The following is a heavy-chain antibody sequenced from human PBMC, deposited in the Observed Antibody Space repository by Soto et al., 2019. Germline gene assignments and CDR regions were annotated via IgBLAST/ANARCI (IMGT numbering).Heavy chain of an antibody. CDR2: INPSGGST. D-gene: IGHD3-9*01. CDR3: ARDVAGSGVLRYFDWLLSNWFDP. J-gene: IGHJ5*02. Sequence: GASVKVSCKASGYTFTSYYMHWVRQAPGQGLEWMGIINPSGGSTSYAQKFQGRVTMTRDTSTSTVYMELSSLRSEDTAVYYCARDVAGSGVLRYFDWLLSNWFDPWGQGTLVTVSS. CDR1: GYTFTSYY. V-gene: IGHV1-46*01.